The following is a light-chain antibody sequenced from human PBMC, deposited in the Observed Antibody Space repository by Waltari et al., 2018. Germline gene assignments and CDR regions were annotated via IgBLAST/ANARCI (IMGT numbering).Light chain of an antibody. CDR2: SNI. Sequence: QSVLTQPPSASGTPGQTVTISCSGRSSNIGSNTVNWYQQLPGTAPKLLIYSNIQRPSGFPDRISGSKSGTSASLAISGLQSEDEGDYYCAAWDDSLNGLYVFGTGTKVTVL. V-gene: IGLV1-44*01. CDR1: SSNIGSNT. CDR3: AAWDDSLNGLYV. J-gene: IGLJ1*01.